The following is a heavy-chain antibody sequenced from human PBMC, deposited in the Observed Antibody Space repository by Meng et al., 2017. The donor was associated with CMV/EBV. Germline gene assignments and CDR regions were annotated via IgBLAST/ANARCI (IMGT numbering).Heavy chain of an antibody. D-gene: IGHD2-2*01. CDR3: ARGMRYCSSTSCRRNKNAEYFQH. V-gene: IGHV4-34*01. CDR2: INHSGST. Sequence: SEPLSLTCAAYGGSFSGYYWSWTRQLPGKGLEWIGEINHSGSTNYNPSLKSRVTISVDTSKNPFSLKLSSVTAADTAVYYCARGMRYCSSTSCRRNKNAEYFQHWGQGTLVTVSS. J-gene: IGHJ1*01. CDR1: GGSFSGYY.